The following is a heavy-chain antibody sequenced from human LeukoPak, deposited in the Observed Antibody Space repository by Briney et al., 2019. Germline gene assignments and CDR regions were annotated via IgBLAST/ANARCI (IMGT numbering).Heavy chain of an antibody. CDR1: GFTFSNYA. Sequence: GGSLRLSCAASGFTFSNYAMTWVRQAPGKGLEWVSAISGSGGSTYYADSVKGRFTISRDNSKNTLYLQMNSLRAEDTAVYYCAKLSDSSGWYYFDYWGQGTLVTVSS. V-gene: IGHV3-23*01. CDR2: ISGSGGST. J-gene: IGHJ4*02. CDR3: AKLSDSSGWYYFDY. D-gene: IGHD6-19*01.